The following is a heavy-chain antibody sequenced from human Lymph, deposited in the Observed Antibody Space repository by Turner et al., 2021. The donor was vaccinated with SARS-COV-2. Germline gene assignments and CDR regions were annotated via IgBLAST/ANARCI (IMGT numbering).Heavy chain of an antibody. CDR3: ARDLDTAGGMDV. J-gene: IGHJ6*02. CDR1: GITVSRNY. Sequence: EVQLVDSGGGLVQPGGSLRLSCAASGITVSRNYMSWVRQAPGKGLECVSVIYSGGSSYYADSVKGRFTISRHNSKNTLYLQMNSLRAEDTAVYYCARDLDTAGGMDVWGQGTTVTVSS. CDR2: IYSGGSS. V-gene: IGHV3-53*04. D-gene: IGHD5-18*01.